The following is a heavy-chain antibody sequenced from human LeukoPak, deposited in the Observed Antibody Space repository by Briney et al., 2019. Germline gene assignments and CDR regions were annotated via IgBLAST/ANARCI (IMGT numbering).Heavy chain of an antibody. Sequence: PSETLSLTCTVSGGSISSYYWSWIRQPPGKGLEWIGYLYYSGSTNYNPSLKSRVTISVDTSKTQFSLKLSSVTAADTAVYYCARDPGYSYGPRGYYFDYWGQGTLVTVSS. CDR2: LYYSGST. D-gene: IGHD5-18*01. J-gene: IGHJ4*02. CDR1: GGSISSYY. V-gene: IGHV4-59*01. CDR3: ARDPGYSYGPRGYYFDY.